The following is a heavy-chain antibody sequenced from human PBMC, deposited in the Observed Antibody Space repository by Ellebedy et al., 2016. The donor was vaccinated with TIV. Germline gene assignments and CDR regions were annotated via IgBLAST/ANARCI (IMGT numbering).Heavy chain of an antibody. Sequence: GGSLRLSXAASGFSFGTYSMNWVRQAPGKGLEWVSSISSSSSYIYYADSVKGRFTISRDNAKNSLYLQMNSLRAEDTAVYYCAGAIFSSGWYDAFDIWGQGTMVTVSS. CDR3: AGAIFSSGWYDAFDI. CDR2: ISSSSSYI. D-gene: IGHD6-19*01. J-gene: IGHJ3*02. V-gene: IGHV3-21*01. CDR1: GFSFGTYS.